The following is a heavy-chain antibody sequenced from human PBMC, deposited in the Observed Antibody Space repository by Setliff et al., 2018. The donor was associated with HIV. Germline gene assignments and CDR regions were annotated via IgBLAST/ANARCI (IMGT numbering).Heavy chain of an antibody. CDR1: GFSFRTYW. CDR3: VREGEYFDTIGHYLVRRFFDL. V-gene: IGHV3-7*01. D-gene: IGHD3-9*01. J-gene: IGHJ3*01. Sequence: GESLKISCAASGFSFRTYWMSWVRQAPGKGLEWVANMKYDGTEIYYVDAVKGRFTISRDNAKKSVFLHMNSLRGEDTAVYYFVREGEYFDTIGHYLVRRFFDLWGQGTMVTVSS. CDR2: MKYDGTEI.